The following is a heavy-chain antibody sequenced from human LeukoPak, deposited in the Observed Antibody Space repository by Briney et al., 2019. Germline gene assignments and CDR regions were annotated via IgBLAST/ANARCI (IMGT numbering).Heavy chain of an antibody. CDR1: GFTFSSYW. D-gene: IGHD3-3*01. V-gene: IGHV3-7*01. CDR3: ARERLRFLEGLSPDFDY. CDR2: IKKDGSDK. Sequence: GGSLRLSCAASGFTFSSYWMNWVRQAPGKGLEWVANIKKDGSDKNYLGSVKGRFTISRDNAKNSLYLQMNSLRAEDTAVYYCARERLRFLEGLSPDFDYWGQGTLVTVSS. J-gene: IGHJ4*02.